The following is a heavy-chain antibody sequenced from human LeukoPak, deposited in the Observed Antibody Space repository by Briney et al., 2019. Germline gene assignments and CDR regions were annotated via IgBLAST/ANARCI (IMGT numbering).Heavy chain of an antibody. Sequence: GASVKVSCKASGYTFTSYAMHWVRQAPGQRLEWMGWINAGNGNTKYSQKFQGRVTITRDTSASTAYMELSSLRSEDTAVYYCARERPRRGPYFDYWGQGTLVTVSS. CDR3: ARERPRRGPYFDY. J-gene: IGHJ4*02. CDR1: GYTFTSYA. D-gene: IGHD1-26*01. V-gene: IGHV1-3*01. CDR2: INAGNGNT.